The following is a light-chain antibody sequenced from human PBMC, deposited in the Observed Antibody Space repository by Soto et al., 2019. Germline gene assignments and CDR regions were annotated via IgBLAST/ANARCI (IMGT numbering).Light chain of an antibody. V-gene: IGKV1-5*03. CDR3: QQYITYFRK. CDR2: KTS. J-gene: IGKJ1*01. CDR1: QRIGVW. Sequence: DLQISQPTSTLSGCIGDRVTIPFLANQRIGVWLAWYQQKPGTAPKLLIYKTSTLDSGVPLRFSGSGSGTEFTLTISSLDHDDFATYYCQQYITYFRKFGPGTEVDMK.